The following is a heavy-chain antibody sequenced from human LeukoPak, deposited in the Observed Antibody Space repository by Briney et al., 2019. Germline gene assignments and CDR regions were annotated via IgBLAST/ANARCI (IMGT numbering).Heavy chain of an antibody. D-gene: IGHD3-10*01. CDR1: GGSISSSSYY. Sequence: SETLSLTCTVSGGSISSSSYYWGWIRQPPGKGLEWIGRIYTSGSTYYNPSLKSRVTMSVDTSKNQFSLNLSSVTAADTAVYYCARNYGSGSYSSFDYWGQGTLVTVSS. J-gene: IGHJ4*02. CDR2: IYTSGST. V-gene: IGHV4-39*07. CDR3: ARNYGSGSYSSFDY.